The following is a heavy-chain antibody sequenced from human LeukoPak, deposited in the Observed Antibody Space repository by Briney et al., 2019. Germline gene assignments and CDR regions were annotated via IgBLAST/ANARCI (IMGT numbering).Heavy chain of an antibody. D-gene: IGHD2-2*01. Sequence: PGGSLRLSCAASGFTFSSYCMHWVRQAPGKGLEGVAFIRYDGSNKYYADSVKGRFTISRDNSKNTLYLQMNSLRAEDTAVYYCAKMVVVVPADYWGQGTLVTVSS. J-gene: IGHJ4*02. CDR3: AKMVVVVPADY. V-gene: IGHV3-30*02. CDR2: IRYDGSNK. CDR1: GFTFSSYC.